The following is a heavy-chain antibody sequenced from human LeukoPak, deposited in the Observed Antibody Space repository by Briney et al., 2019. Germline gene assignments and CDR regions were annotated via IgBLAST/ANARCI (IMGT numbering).Heavy chain of an antibody. J-gene: IGHJ3*02. V-gene: IGHV1-2*02. CDR2: INPNNGGT. Sequence: ASVRVSCKASGGTFSSYAISWVRQAPGKGLEWMGWINPNNGGTNYAQEFQGRVTMTRDTSINTAYMELSRLRSDDTAVFYCATVLGYCSSTSCPILDAFDIWGQGTMVTVSS. CDR3: ATVLGYCSSTSCPILDAFDI. CDR1: GGTFSSYA. D-gene: IGHD2-2*03.